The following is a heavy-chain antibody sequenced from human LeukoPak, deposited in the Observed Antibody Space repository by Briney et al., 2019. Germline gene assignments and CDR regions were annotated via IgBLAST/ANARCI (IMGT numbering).Heavy chain of an antibody. CDR2: MNPNSANT. D-gene: IGHD2-2*01. J-gene: IGHJ4*02. V-gene: IGHV1-8*02. Sequence: VASVKVSCETSGYTFSTCDINWLRQAAGQGLEWMGWMNPNSANTGFAQKFQGRAAITRDTSTATAYLELSGLTSEDTAVYYCARAIRYPLLSDYWWQGTLATVSS. CDR1: GYTFSTCD. CDR3: ARAIRYPLLSDY.